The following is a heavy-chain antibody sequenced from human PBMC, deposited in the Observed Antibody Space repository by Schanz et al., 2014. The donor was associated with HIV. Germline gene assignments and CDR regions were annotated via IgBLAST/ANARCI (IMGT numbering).Heavy chain of an antibody. Sequence: QVQLVQSGAEVKKPGASVKVSCKASGHTSTNYGITWVRQAPGQGLEWMAWISANNCNTYYAQKVQGRVSMATDISTNTAYMELRSLRSDDTAVYYCARITGEHYYAMDVWGQGTTVTVTS. CDR1: GHTSTNYG. D-gene: IGHD3-16*01. J-gene: IGHJ6*02. V-gene: IGHV1-18*01. CDR3: ARITGEHYYAMDV. CDR2: ISANNCNT.